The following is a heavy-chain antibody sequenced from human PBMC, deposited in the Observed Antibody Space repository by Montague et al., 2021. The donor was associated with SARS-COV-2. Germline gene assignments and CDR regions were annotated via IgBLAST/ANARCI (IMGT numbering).Heavy chain of an antibody. J-gene: IGHJ4*02. D-gene: IGHD3-10*01. CDR3: ARVPPGLLWFGEIDY. Sequence: SLRLSCAASGFTFSSYAMHWVRQAPGKGLEWVAVISYDGSNKYYADSVKGRFTISRDNSKNTLYLQMNSLRAGDTAVYYCARVPPGLLWFGEIDYWGQGTLVTVSS. V-gene: IGHV3-30-3*01. CDR2: ISYDGSNK. CDR1: GFTFSSYA.